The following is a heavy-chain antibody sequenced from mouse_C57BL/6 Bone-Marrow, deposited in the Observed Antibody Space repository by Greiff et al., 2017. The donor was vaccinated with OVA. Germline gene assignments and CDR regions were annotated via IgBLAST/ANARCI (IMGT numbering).Heavy chain of an antibody. D-gene: IGHD1-1*01. CDR1: GYTFTSYW. CDR3: AGSGYYGSSWTGFAY. Sequence: QVQLQQPGAELVMPGASVKLSCKASGYTFTSYWMHWVKQRPGQGLEWIGEIDPSDSYTNYNQKFKGKSTLTVDKSSSTAYMQLSSLTSEDSAVYYCAGSGYYGSSWTGFAYWGQGTLVTVSA. V-gene: IGHV1-69*01. J-gene: IGHJ3*01. CDR2: IDPSDSYT.